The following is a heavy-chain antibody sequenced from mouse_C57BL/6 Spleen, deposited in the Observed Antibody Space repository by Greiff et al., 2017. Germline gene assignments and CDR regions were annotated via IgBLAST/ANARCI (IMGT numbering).Heavy chain of an antibody. J-gene: IGHJ1*03. CDR3: ARSPHYDKYFDV. D-gene: IGHD2-4*01. CDR2: IYPGGGYT. CDR1: GYTFTNYW. Sequence: VQLQQSGAELVRPGTSVKMSCKASGYTFTNYWIGWAQQRPGHGLEWIGDIYPGGGYTNYNEKFKGKATLTADKSSSTAYMQFSSLTSEDSAIYYCARSPHYDKYFDVWGTGTTVTVSS. V-gene: IGHV1-63*01.